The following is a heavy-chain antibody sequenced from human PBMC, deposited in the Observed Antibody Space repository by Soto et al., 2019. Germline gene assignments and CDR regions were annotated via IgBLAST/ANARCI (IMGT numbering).Heavy chain of an antibody. CDR2: ISSSATYI. J-gene: IGHJ4*02. CDR1: GFNFSTYS. Sequence: EVQLVESGGGLVQPGGSLRLSCAASGFNFSTYSLNWVRQAPGKGLEWVSSISSSATYIDYADSVKGRFTISRDNAKSSLYLQMNTLRAEDTGVYYCARYGYYYHSSAYSGYWGQGTPVTVS. CDR3: ARYGYYYHSSAYSGY. D-gene: IGHD3-22*01. V-gene: IGHV3-21*06.